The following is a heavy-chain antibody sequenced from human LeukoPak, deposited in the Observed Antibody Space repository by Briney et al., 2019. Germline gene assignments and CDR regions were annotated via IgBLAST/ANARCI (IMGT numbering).Heavy chain of an antibody. CDR1: GGSISSYY. J-gene: IGHJ5*02. V-gene: IGHV4-4*07. CDR2: IYTSGST. Sequence: PSETLSLTCTVTGGSISSYYSSCIRQPAGKGLEWIGRIYTSGSTNYNLSLKSRVTMSVGTSKNQFALKLSSVTAEDTAVYYCARDLNHIRGITNWFDPWGQGTLVTVSS. D-gene: IGHD3-10*01. CDR3: ARDLNHIRGITNWFDP.